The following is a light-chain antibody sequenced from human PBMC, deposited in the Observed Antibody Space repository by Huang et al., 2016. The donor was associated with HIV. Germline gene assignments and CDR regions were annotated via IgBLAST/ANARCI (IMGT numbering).Light chain of an antibody. CDR2: SAS. CDR1: QDIGHF. J-gene: IGKJ1*01. V-gene: IGKV1-27*01. CDR3: QRYDTAPRA. Sequence: DIQMTQSPPSLSASQGVRVTLTCRASQDIGHFLAWFQQKPGGAPKLLICSASTLHRGVPSRFTGRGSGTEFTLTITNLQPEDVATYYCQRYDTAPRAFGPGTKVDI.